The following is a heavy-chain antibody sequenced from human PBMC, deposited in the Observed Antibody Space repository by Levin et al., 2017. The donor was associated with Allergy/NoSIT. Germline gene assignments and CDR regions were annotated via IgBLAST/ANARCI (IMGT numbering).Heavy chain of an antibody. CDR1: GFTVGNNY. J-gene: IGHJ4*02. CDR2: IYSGGGT. V-gene: IGHV3-66*01. Sequence: GGSLRLSCAASGFTVGNNYVAWVRQAPGKGLDWISVIYSGGGTYYADSVKGRFTIPRDKSKNTVYLQMKSLRVEDTAVYYCSSAPGFSDYWGQGTLVTVSS. CDR3: SSAPGFSDY.